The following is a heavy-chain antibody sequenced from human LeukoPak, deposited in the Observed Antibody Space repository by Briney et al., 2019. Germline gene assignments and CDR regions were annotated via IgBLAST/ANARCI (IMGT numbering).Heavy chain of an antibody. Sequence: SETLSLTCTVSGGSISSGGYYWSWIRQPPGKGLEWIGYIYYSGSTYYNPSLKSRVSISVGTSKNQFSLKLSSVTAADTAVYYCARALDYYDSSGFDYWGQGTLVTVSS. CDR1: GGSISSGGYY. J-gene: IGHJ4*02. CDR2: IYYSGST. CDR3: ARALDYYDSSGFDY. V-gene: IGHV4-30-4*01. D-gene: IGHD3-22*01.